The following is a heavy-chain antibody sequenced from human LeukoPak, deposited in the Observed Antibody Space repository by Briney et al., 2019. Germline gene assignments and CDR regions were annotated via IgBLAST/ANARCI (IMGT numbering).Heavy chain of an antibody. Sequence: PSETLSLTCAVYGGSFSGSYWSWIRQPPGKGLEWIGEINHSGSTNYNPSLKSRVTISVDTSKNQFSLKLSSVTAADTAVYYCASAVVVVAATWFDYWGQGTLVTVSS. D-gene: IGHD2-15*01. CDR1: GGSFSGSY. V-gene: IGHV4-34*01. CDR3: ASAVVVVAATWFDY. J-gene: IGHJ4*02. CDR2: INHSGST.